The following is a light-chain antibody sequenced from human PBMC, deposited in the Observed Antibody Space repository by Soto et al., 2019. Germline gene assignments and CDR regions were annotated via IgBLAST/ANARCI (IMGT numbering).Light chain of an antibody. V-gene: IGKV3-20*01. CDR3: QQYGNSRT. CDR2: GAS. J-gene: IGKJ1*01. Sequence: EIALTQSPGTLSLSPGERATLSCRASQSLSSSYLAWYQQKPGQAPRLLIYGASSRATGIPDRFSGSGSGKDFTLTISRLEPEDFAVYYCQQYGNSRTFGQGTKVEIK. CDR1: QSLSSSY.